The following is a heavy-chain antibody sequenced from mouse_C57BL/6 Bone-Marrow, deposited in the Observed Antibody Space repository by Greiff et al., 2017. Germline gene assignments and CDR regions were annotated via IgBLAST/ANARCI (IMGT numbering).Heavy chain of an antibody. CDR1: GYTFTSYW. CDR2: IYPGSGST. Sequence: QVQLQQPGAELVKPGASVKMSCKASGYTFTSYWITWVKQRPGQGLEWIGDIYPGSGSTNYNEKFKSKATLTVDKPSSTAYMQLSSLTSEDSAVYYCAGSSQRYFDYWGQGTTLTVSS. V-gene: IGHV1-55*01. J-gene: IGHJ2*01. CDR3: AGSSQRYFDY. D-gene: IGHD1-1*01.